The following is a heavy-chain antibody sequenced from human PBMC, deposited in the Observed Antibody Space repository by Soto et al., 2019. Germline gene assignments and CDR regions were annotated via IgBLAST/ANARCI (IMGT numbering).Heavy chain of an antibody. CDR1: GGSLSSGGYS. V-gene: IGHV4-30-2*01. Sequence: TVSLTCAVSGGSLSSGGYSWSWIRQPPGKGLEWIGYIYHSGSTYYNPSLKSRVTISVDRSKNQFSLKLSSVTAADMTVYYCTRQVDKADNSYF. J-gene: IGHJ4*01. CDR2: IYHSGST. D-gene: IGHD1-1*01. CDR3: TRQVDKADNSYF.